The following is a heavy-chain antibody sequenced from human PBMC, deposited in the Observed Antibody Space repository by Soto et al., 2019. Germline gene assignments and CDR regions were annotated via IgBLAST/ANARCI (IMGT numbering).Heavy chain of an antibody. V-gene: IGHV3-53*01. CDR3: ARDGYSSKWSVI. Sequence: ELQVVESGGGLIQPGGSLRLSCAGYGFSVSNNYMTWVRQAPGKGLEWVSVIYPDGSTSYADSVKGRFTISRDNSKNSVFLQMNSLRTEDTAVYYCARDGYSSKWSVIWCQGTLVTVSS. CDR2: IYPDGST. CDR1: GFSVSNNY. J-gene: IGHJ4*02. D-gene: IGHD6-13*01.